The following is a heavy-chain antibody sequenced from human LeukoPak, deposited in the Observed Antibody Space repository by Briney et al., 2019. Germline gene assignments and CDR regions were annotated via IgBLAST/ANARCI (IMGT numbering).Heavy chain of an antibody. CDR1: GGSVGSYY. V-gene: IGHV4-59*08. CDR2: IYYGGSA. J-gene: IGHJ4*02. D-gene: IGHD6-13*01. Sequence: SETLSLSCTISGGSVGSYYWSWIRQSPGKGLEWIGYIYYGGSANYNPSLKSRATISIDRSKNQFSLKLSSLTAADTAVYYCARHGSSYSFDYWGQGTLVTVSS. CDR3: ARHGSSYSFDY.